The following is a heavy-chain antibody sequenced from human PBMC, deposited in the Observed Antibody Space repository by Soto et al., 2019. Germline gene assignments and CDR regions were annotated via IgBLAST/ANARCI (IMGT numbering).Heavy chain of an antibody. J-gene: IGHJ4*02. CDR2: IYYTGST. V-gene: IGHV4-59*01. Sequence: SETLSLTCTASGDSFSTFDWSWIRQPPGKGLEWIGYIYYTGSTNYNPSLKSRVTMSVDTSKKQFSLKLTSVTAADTAVNYCARQRGNYFDYWGQGSLVTVSS. CDR1: GDSFSTFD. CDR3: ARQRGNYFDY.